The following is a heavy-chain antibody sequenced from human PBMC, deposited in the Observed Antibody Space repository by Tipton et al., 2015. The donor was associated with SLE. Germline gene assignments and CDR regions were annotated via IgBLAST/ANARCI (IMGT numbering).Heavy chain of an antibody. CDR3: ARDWQWLDYYYYYMDV. CDR2: ISYDGSNK. Sequence: SLRLSCAASGFTFSTYAMHWVRQAPGKGLEWVAVISYDGSNKYYADSVKGRFTISRDNSKNTLYLQMNSLRAEDTAVYYCARDWQWLDYYYYYMDVWGKGTTVTVSS. CDR1: GFTFSTYA. D-gene: IGHD6-19*01. J-gene: IGHJ6*03. V-gene: IGHV3-30*04.